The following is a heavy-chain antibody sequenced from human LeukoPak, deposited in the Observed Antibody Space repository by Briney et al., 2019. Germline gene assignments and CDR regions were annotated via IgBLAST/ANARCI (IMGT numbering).Heavy chain of an antibody. CDR1: GGSISSGDYY. CDR2: IYYSGST. CDR3: AGSTSSWYSPYDY. V-gene: IGHV4-30-4*01. J-gene: IGHJ4*02. Sequence: SETLSLTCTVSGGSISSGDYYWSWIRQPPGKGLEWIGYIYYSGSTYYNPSLKSRVTISVDRSKNQFSLKLSSVTAADTAVYYCAGSTSSWYSPYDYWGQGTLVTVSS. D-gene: IGHD6-13*01.